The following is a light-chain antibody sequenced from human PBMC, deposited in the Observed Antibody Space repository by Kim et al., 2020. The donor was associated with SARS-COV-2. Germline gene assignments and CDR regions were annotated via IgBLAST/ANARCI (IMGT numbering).Light chain of an antibody. J-gene: IGKJ2*01. CDR3: QQSYSNPPEYT. CDR2: AAS. Sequence: IQMTQSPSSLSASVGDRVTITCRASQYISNYLNWYQQRPGKAPKVLIYAASILQSGVPPRFSGSGSGTDFTLTISSLQPEAFATYYCQQSYSNPPEYTFGQGTKLEI. V-gene: IGKV1-39*01. CDR1: QYISNY.